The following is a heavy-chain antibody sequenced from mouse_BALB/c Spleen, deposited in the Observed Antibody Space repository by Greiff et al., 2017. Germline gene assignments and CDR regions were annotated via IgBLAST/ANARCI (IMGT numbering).Heavy chain of an antibody. CDR2: ISSGSSTI. V-gene: IGHV5-17*02. D-gene: IGHD4-1*01. J-gene: IGHJ1*01. CDR1: GFTFSSFG. Sequence: EVQVVESGGGLVQPGGSRKLSCAASGFTFSSFGMHWVRQAPEKGLEWVAYISSGSSTIYYADTVKGRFTISRDNPKNTLFLQMTSLRSEDTAMYYGARWTGPHWYFDVWGAGTTVTVSS. CDR3: ARWTGPHWYFDV.